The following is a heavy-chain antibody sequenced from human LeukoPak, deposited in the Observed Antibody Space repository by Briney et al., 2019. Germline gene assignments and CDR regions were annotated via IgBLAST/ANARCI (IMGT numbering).Heavy chain of an antibody. J-gene: IGHJ4*02. CDR1: GGSISSSSYY. CDR3: ASRGG. V-gene: IGHV4-39*07. CDR2: IDHSGST. Sequence: SETLSLTCTVSGGSISSSSYYWSWIRQPPGKGLEWIGEIDHSGSTNYNPSLKSRVTISVDTSKNQFSLKLSSVTAADTAVYYCASRGGWGQGTLVTVSS. D-gene: IGHD2-15*01.